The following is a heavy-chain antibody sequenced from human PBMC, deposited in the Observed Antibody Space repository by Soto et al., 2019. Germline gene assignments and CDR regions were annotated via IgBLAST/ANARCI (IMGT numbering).Heavy chain of an antibody. V-gene: IGHV1-18*01. D-gene: IGHD3-10*01. CDR1: GDTLYSSG. Sequence: GASVKVSWEASGDTLYSSGISWARQATGQGLEWMGWISAYNGNTNYAQKLQGRVTMTTDTSTSTAYMELRSLKSDDKAVYYCARKSTKRITMVRGVTQSRFAMDVWGKGTTVTVSS. CDR2: ISAYNGNT. CDR3: ARKSTKRITMVRGVTQSRFAMDV. J-gene: IGHJ6*03.